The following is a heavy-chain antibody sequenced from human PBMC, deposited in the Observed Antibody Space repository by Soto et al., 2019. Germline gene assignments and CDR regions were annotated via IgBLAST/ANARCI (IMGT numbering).Heavy chain of an antibody. CDR1: GYTFTSYD. CDR2: MNPNSGNT. J-gene: IGHJ4*02. Sequence: QVQLVQSGAEVKKPGASVKVSCKASGYTFTSYDINWVRQATGQGLEWMGWMNPNSGNTGYAQKFQGRVIMTRNTSRSTAYMELSSLRSEDTAVYYCAEARNLGESPLDYWGQGTLVTVSS. CDR3: AEARNLGESPLDY. D-gene: IGHD3-10*01. V-gene: IGHV1-8*01.